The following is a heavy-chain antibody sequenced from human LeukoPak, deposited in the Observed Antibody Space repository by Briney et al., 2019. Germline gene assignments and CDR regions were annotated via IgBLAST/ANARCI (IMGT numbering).Heavy chain of an antibody. V-gene: IGHV4-39*01. J-gene: IGHJ5*02. CDR2: IYYRGST. Sequence: SETLSLTCTVSGGSISSSPYYWGWIRQPPGKGLEWIGTIYYRGSTYSNPSLNSQVTISLDTSKNQFSLRLRSVTAADTALYYCARHYLSDGILSTLDPWGQGTLVTVSS. CDR1: GGSISSSPYY. CDR3: ARHYLSDGILSTLDP. D-gene: IGHD2-2*01.